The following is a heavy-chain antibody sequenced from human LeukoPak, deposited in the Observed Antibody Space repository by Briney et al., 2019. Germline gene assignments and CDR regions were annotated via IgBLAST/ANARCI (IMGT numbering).Heavy chain of an antibody. V-gene: IGHV4-39*07. J-gene: IGHJ4*02. CDR2: IYYSGST. CDR1: GGSISSSSYY. D-gene: IGHD3-22*01. CDR3: ASGLRGYDSSSLLYYFDY. Sequence: SETLSLTCTVSGGSISSSSYYWGWIRQPPGKGLEWIGSIYYSGSTYYNPSLKSRVTISVDTSKNQFSLKLSSVTAADTAVYYCASGLRGYDSSSLLYYFDYWGQGTLVTVSS.